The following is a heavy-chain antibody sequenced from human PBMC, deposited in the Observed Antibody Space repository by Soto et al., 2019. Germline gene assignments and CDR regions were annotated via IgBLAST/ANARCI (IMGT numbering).Heavy chain of an antibody. Sequence: PGGSLRLSCAASGFTFSDYYMSWIRQAPGKGLEWVSYISSSGSTIYYADSVKGRFTISRDNSQNTLNLQMNSLRAEDTAIYFCAKNQHAMAHDYWGPGTLVTVSS. CDR2: ISSSGSTI. CDR1: GFTFSDYY. CDR3: AKNQHAMAHDY. J-gene: IGHJ4*02. V-gene: IGHV3-11*01. D-gene: IGHD2-8*01.